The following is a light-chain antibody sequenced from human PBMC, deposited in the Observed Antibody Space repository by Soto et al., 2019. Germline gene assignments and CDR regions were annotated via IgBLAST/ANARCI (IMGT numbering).Light chain of an antibody. CDR2: DVT. J-gene: IGLJ3*02. CDR3: TSYTTSSPYLV. V-gene: IGLV2-14*03. Sequence: QSALTQPASESGSPGQSITISCTGTSSDVVGYNYVSWYQHHPGKAPKLIIYDVTNRPSGVSKRFSGSKSGNTAFLTLSVLQAEDEVDYYCTSYTTSSPYLVFGGGTKLTVL. CDR1: SSDVVGYNY.